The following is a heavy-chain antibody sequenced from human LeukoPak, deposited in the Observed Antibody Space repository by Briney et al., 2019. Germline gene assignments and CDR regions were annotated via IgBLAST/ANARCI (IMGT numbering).Heavy chain of an antibody. D-gene: IGHD3-22*01. V-gene: IGHV3-23*01. CDR1: GFTFSSAA. J-gene: IGHJ4*02. CDR2: VTGSDDRT. Sequence: GGSLRLSCAASGFTFSSAAMTWVRQAPGRGLEWVSTVTGSDDRTYYADSVKGRFTISRDYSRNMLHLQMNSLRVEDTAMYYCAKGPQLNSGYQPDYWGQGTLVTVSS. CDR3: AKGPQLNSGYQPDY.